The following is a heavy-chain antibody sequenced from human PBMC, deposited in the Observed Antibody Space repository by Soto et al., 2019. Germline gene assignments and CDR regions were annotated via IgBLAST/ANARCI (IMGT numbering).Heavy chain of an antibody. CDR3: TRDTSTPDWRGPENL. V-gene: IGHV3-30*09. D-gene: IGHD2-21*01. CDR1: GFNFNRFA. J-gene: IGHJ5*02. CDR2: ISYDANNE. Sequence: QVHMVESGGGLVQHGMSLRLTCTASGFNFNRFAIHWVRQAPGKGLEWVAVISYDANNEYVAVPLRDRCAISRYNTQITVFLQVDDVRVQDTARYYCTRDTSTPDWRGPENLWGQGSVVRVSS.